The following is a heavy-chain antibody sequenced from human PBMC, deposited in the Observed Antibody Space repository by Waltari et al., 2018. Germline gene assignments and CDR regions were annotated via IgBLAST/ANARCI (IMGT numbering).Heavy chain of an antibody. V-gene: IGHV1-46*01. Sequence: QVQLVQSGAEVKKPGASVNVSCKASGYIFTKYYVHWVRQAPGQGLEWMGIINPSGGSTRNAQKFQGRVTMTRDTSTSTVHMEMSSLRSEDTAVYYCARAGAVRGRYYFDYWGQGSLVTVSS. CDR2: INPSGGST. D-gene: IGHD3-10*01. J-gene: IGHJ4*02. CDR3: ARAGAVRGRYYFDY. CDR1: GYIFTKYY.